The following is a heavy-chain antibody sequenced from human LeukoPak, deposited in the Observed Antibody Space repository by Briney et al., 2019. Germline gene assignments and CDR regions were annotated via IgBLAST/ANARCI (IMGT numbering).Heavy chain of an antibody. V-gene: IGHV1-69*13. CDR3: ARGSDDYYDSSGYSTNDY. CDR1: GGTFSSYA. D-gene: IGHD3-22*01. J-gene: IGHJ4*02. CDR2: IIPTFGTA. Sequence: SVKVSCKASGGTFSSYAISWVRQAPGQGLEWMGGIIPTFGTANYAQKFQGRVTITADESTSTAYMELSSLRSEDTAVYYCARGSDDYYDSSGYSTNDYWGQGTLVTVSS.